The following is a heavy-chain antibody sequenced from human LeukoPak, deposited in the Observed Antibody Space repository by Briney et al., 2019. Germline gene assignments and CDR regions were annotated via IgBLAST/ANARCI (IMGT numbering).Heavy chain of an antibody. V-gene: IGHV4-59*01. Sequence: SETLSLTCTVSGGSISSYYWSWIRQPPGKGLEWIGYSYYSGSTNYNPPLKSRVTISVDTSKNQFSLKLSSVTAADTAVYYCARVGGVVVPAAIPPYYYGMDVWGQGTTVTVSS. J-gene: IGHJ6*02. CDR1: GGSISSYY. CDR2: SYYSGST. D-gene: IGHD2-2*01. CDR3: ARVGGVVVPAAIPPYYYGMDV.